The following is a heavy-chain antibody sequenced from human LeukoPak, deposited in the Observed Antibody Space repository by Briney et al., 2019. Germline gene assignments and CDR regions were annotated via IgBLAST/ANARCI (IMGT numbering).Heavy chain of an antibody. Sequence: SVKVSCKASGGTFSSYAISWVRQAPGQGLEWMGGIIPIFGTANYAQKFQGRVTITTDESTSTAYMELSSLRSEDTAVYYCARAVDCSSTSCQPSLSHFQHWGQGTLVTVSS. CDR2: IIPIFGTA. V-gene: IGHV1-69*05. D-gene: IGHD2-2*01. J-gene: IGHJ1*01. CDR1: GGTFSSYA. CDR3: ARAVDCSSTSCQPSLSHFQH.